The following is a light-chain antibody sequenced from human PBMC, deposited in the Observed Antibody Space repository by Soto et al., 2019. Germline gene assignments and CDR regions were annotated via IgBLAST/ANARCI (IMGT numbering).Light chain of an antibody. Sequence: QSVLTQPPSVSGAPGQRVTMSCTGSSSNTGAGYDVHWEQQLPGTAPKLLIYSNNNRPSVVPDRFSGSKSGTSASLAITGLHAEDAANYYCQSFDSSLSGWVFGGGTKLTVL. CDR1: SSNTGAGYD. CDR2: SNN. J-gene: IGLJ3*02. V-gene: IGLV1-40*01. CDR3: QSFDSSLSGWV.